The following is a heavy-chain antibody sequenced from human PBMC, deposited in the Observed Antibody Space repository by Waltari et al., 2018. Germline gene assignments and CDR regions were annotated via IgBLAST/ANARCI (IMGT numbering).Heavy chain of an antibody. V-gene: IGHV1-46*01. D-gene: IGHD3-10*01. CDR1: GYTFTSYY. CDR3: ARDPPQLADAFDI. Sequence: QVQLVQSGAEVKKPGASVKVSCKASGYTFTSYYMHWVRQAPGQGLEWMGIIYPSGGSTSYAQKFQGRVTMTRDTSTSTVYMELSSVTAADTAVYYCARDPPQLADAFDIWGQGTMVTVSS. J-gene: IGHJ3*02. CDR2: IYPSGGST.